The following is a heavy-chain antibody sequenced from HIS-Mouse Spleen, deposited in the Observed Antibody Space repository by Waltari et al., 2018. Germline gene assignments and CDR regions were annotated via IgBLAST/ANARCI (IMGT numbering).Heavy chain of an antibody. CDR2: IYYSGST. V-gene: IGHV4-39*07. Sequence: QLQLQESGPGLVKPSETLSPTCTVSGGSISSRRYYWGWIRQPPGKGLEWIGSIYYSGSTYYNPSLKSRVTISVDTSKNQFSLKLSSVTAADTAVYYCAREIPYSSSWYDWYFDLWGRGTLVTVSS. CDR1: GGSISSRRYY. J-gene: IGHJ2*01. CDR3: AREIPYSSSWYDWYFDL. D-gene: IGHD6-13*01.